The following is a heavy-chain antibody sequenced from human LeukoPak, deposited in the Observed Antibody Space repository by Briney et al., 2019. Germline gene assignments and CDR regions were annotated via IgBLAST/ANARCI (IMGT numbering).Heavy chain of an antibody. J-gene: IGHJ6*03. Sequence: GGTLRLSCAASGFTFSNYAMSWVRQAPGKGLEWVSSISGSGGSTYYADSVKGRFTISRDNSKNTLYLQMNSLRAEDTAVYYCVVPTTDYYYYYYMDVWGKGTTVTISS. CDR3: VVPTTDYYYYYYMDV. V-gene: IGHV3-23*01. D-gene: IGHD2-2*01. CDR2: ISGSGGST. CDR1: GFTFSNYA.